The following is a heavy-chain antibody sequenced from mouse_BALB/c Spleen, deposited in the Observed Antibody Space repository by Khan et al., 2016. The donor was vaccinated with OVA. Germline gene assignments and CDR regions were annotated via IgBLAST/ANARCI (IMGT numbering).Heavy chain of an antibody. CDR2: ISYSGSN. J-gene: IGHJ2*01. CDR1: GYSITSGYG. D-gene: IGHD1-2*01. Sequence: EVQLVESGPGLVKPSQSLSLTCTVTGYSITSGYGWNWIRQFPGNKLEWMGYISYSGSNNYNPSLKSRISITRDTSQNQFFPPLNSGTTEDTDTYYCARTARIKYWGQGTTLTVSS. V-gene: IGHV3-2*02. CDR3: ARTARIKY.